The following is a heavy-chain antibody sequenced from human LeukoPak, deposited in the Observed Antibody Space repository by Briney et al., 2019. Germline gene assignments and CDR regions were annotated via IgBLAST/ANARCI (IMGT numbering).Heavy chain of an antibody. CDR3: AKGGGEYSYGFDY. V-gene: IGHV3-23*01. D-gene: IGHD5-18*01. CDR2: INGNGGGS. J-gene: IGHJ4*02. Sequence: GGSLRLPCAASGFTFSDHAMSWVRQAPAKGLEWVSSINGNGGGSYYIDSVKGRFTVSRDNSENALYLQMNNLRTEDTAVYYCAKGGGEYSYGFDYWGQGTLVTVSS. CDR1: GFTFSDHA.